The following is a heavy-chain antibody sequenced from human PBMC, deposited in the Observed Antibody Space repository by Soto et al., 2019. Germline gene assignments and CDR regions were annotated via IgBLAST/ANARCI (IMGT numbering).Heavy chain of an antibody. CDR1: GYTFSDYY. D-gene: IGHD1-1*01. CDR2: INPNSGGT. J-gene: IGHJ6*02. CDR3: ARIHGNWNYYYYYGMDV. V-gene: IGHV1-2*02. Sequence: ASVKVSCKASGYTFSDYYMHWVRQAPGQGLEWMGWINPNSGGTNYAQKFQGRVSMTRDTSTSTAYMELRSLRSDDTAVYYCARIHGNWNYYYYYGMDVWGQGTTVTVSS.